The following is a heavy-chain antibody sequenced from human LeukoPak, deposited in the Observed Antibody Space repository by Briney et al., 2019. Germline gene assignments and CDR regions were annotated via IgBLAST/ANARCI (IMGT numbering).Heavy chain of an antibody. V-gene: IGHV3-53*01. CDR3: ARGGYGDYAFDY. CDR1: GFPVSSNY. Sequence: GGSLRLSCAASGFPVSSNYMSWVRQAPGKGLEWVSVIYSGGSTYYADSVKGRFTISRDNSKNTLYLQMNSLRAEDTAVYYCARGGYGDYAFDYWGQGTLVTVSS. CDR2: IYSGGST. D-gene: IGHD4-17*01. J-gene: IGHJ4*02.